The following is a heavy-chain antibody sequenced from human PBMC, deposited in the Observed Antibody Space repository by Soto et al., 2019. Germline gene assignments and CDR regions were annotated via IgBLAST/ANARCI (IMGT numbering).Heavy chain of an antibody. J-gene: IGHJ5*02. CDR3: ARGSTMIAGWFDP. V-gene: IGHV4-31*03. CDR1: GGSISSGGYY. D-gene: IGHD3-22*01. CDR2: IYYSGST. Sequence: QVQLQESGPELVKPSQTLSLTCTVSGGSISSGGYYWSWSRQHPGKGLEWIGYIYYSGSTYYNPSLKSRVTISVDTSKNQFSLKLRSVTAADTAVYYCARGSTMIAGWFDPWGQGTLVTVSS.